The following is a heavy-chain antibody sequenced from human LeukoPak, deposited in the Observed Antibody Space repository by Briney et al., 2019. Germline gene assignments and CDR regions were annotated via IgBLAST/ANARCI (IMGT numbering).Heavy chain of an antibody. CDR1: GLIFSSYW. Sequence: GGSLRLSCAASGLIFSSYWMTWVRQAPGKGLEWVANIKQAGSENSYVDSVKGRFTISRDNGKNSLYLQINSLRAEDTGVYYCARVRGDFYLDYWGQGTLVTVSS. CDR3: ARVRGDFYLDY. J-gene: IGHJ4*02. V-gene: IGHV3-7*01. D-gene: IGHD3-16*01. CDR2: IKQAGSEN.